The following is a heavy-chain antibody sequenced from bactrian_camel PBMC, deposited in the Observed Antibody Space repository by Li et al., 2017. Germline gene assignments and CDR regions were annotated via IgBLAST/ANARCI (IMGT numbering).Heavy chain of an antibody. D-gene: IGHD2*01. CDR3: AARTRGGTWCGLFTSMYFS. CDR1: GYTYSSYS. CDR2: IDSDDGSA. J-gene: IGHJ6*01. Sequence: DVQLVESGGGSVQAGESLRLSCVDSGYTYSSYSWGWFRQAPGKEREGVAVIDSDDGSADFTDAVKGRFTISRDHTKNSLTLRMNNLKPEDTAMYYCAARTRGGTWCGLFTSMYFSWGQGTQVTVS. V-gene: IGHV3S31*01.